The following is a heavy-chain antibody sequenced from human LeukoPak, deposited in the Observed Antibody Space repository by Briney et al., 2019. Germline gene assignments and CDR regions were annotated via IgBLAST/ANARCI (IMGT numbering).Heavy chain of an antibody. J-gene: IGHJ3*02. V-gene: IGHV3-33*08. CDR1: GFTFSSYG. CDR2: IWYDGSNK. Sequence: PGGSLRLSCAASGFTFSSYGMHWVRQAPGKGLEWVAVIWYDGSNKYYADSVKGRFTISRDNSKNTLYLQMNSQRAEDTAVYYCARFVRGYDSGDAFDIWGQGTMVTVSS. D-gene: IGHD5-12*01. CDR3: ARFVRGYDSGDAFDI.